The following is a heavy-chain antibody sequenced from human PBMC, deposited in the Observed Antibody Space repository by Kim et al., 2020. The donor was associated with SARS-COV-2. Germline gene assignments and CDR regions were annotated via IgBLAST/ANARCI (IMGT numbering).Heavy chain of an antibody. CDR3: ARDQSSVYFDY. Sequence: KYYADTVRGRFTISRDNSKNPLYLQMNSLRAEDTAVYYCARDQSSVYFDYWGQGTLVTVSS. D-gene: IGHD3-10*01. V-gene: IGHV3-33*01. CDR2: K. J-gene: IGHJ4*02.